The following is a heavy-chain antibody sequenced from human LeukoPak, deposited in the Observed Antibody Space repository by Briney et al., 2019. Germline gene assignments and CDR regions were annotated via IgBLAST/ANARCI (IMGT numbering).Heavy chain of an antibody. CDR2: IIPIFGIA. J-gene: IGHJ5*02. CDR1: GGTFSSYA. D-gene: IGHD6-6*01. V-gene: IGHV1-69*04. Sequence: SVKVSCKASGGTFSSYAISWVRQAPGQGLEWMGRIIPIFGIANYAQKFQGRVTITADKSTSTAYMELRSLRSEDTAVYYCARGSRSSSSQWFDPWGQGTLVTVSS. CDR3: ARGSRSSSSQWFDP.